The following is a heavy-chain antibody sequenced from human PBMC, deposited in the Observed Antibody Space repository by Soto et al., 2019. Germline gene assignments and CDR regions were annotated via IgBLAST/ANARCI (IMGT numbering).Heavy chain of an antibody. CDR3: AKDLVQRPGKGFYFDY. V-gene: IGHV3-30*18. CDR1: GFTFSIYG. J-gene: IGHJ4*02. Sequence: QVQLVESGGGVVQPGRSLRLSCAASGFTFSIYGMHWVRQAPGKGLEWVAVISLDGSDEYYADSVKGRFTISRDNSRNTLYLQMNSLKVEDTALYYCAKDLVQRPGKGFYFDYWGQGTLVTVSS. CDR2: ISLDGSDE. D-gene: IGHD1-1*01.